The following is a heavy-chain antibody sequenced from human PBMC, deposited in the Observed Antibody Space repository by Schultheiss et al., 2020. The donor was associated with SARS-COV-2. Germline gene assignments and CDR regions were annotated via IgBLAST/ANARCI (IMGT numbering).Heavy chain of an antibody. CDR2: ISGSGGST. CDR3: AVCDYYYDGDVPLPGYFDY. V-gene: IGHV3-23*01. Sequence: GESLKISCAASGFTFSSYAMSWVRQAPGKGLEWVSAISGSGGSTYYADSVKGRFTISRDNSKNTLYLQMNSLRAEDTAVYYCAVCDYYYDGDVPLPGYFDYWGQGTLVTVSS. D-gene: IGHD3-22*01. CDR1: GFTFSSYA. J-gene: IGHJ4*02.